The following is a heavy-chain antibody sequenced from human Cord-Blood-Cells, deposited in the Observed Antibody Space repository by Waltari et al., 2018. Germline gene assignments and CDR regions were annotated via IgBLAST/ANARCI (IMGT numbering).Heavy chain of an antibody. D-gene: IGHD3-10*01. CDR1: GGSFSGYY. CDR3: ARGGDRVN. J-gene: IGHJ4*02. Sequence: QVQLQQWGAGLLTPSETLSLTCAVYGGSFSGYYWSWIRQPPGKGLGWIWEINHSGSTHYNPSLKSRVTISVDTSKNQFSLKLSSVTAADTAVYYCARGGDRVNWGQGTLVTGSS. V-gene: IGHV4-34*01. CDR2: INHSGST.